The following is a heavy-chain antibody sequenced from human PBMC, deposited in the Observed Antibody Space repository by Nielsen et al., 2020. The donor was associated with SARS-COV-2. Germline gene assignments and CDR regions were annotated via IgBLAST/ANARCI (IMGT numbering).Heavy chain of an antibody. V-gene: IGHV1-3*01. J-gene: IGHJ4*02. CDR3: ARDRQKGFDF. CDR2: INADNGNT. Sequence: WVRQAPGQRLEWMGWINADNGNTRYSQEFQGRVTLNRDTSASTAYMELSSLRSEDTAVYYCARDRQKGFDFWGQGTLVTVSS.